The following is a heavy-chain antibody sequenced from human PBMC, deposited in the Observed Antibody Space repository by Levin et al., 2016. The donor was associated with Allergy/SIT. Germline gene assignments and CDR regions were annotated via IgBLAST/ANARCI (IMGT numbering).Heavy chain of an antibody. D-gene: IGHD3-22*01. J-gene: IGHJ4*02. CDR2: ISSSGSTI. Sequence: VRQAPGKGLEWVSYISSSGSTIYYADSVKGRFTISRDNAKNSLYLQMNSLRAEDTAVYYCARVDSSGSDFDYWGQGTLVTSPQ. CDR3: ARVDSSGSDFDY. V-gene: IGHV3-48*03.